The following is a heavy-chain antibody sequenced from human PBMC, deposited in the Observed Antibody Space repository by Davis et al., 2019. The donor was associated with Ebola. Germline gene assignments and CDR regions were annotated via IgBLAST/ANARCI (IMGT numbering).Heavy chain of an antibody. J-gene: IGHJ4*02. CDR3: ARPPLYSSSWYYFDY. D-gene: IGHD6-13*01. Sequence: AASVKVSCKASGYTFSNYAISWVRQAPGQGIEWMGWISPYNGNTKYAQKVQGRVTMTTDTSTSTAYMELRSLRSDDTAVYYCARPPLYSSSWYYFDYWGQGTLVTVSS. CDR2: ISPYNGNT. V-gene: IGHV1-18*01. CDR1: GYTFSNYA.